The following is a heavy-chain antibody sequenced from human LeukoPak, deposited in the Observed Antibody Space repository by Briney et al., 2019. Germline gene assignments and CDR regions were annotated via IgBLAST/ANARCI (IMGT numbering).Heavy chain of an antibody. CDR2: IYPGDSDT. D-gene: IGHD6-13*01. CDR3: ARQGAAGKYYYYYMDV. CDR1: GYTFSTSW. Sequence: GESLKISCKGSGYTFSTSWIGWVRQMPGKGLEWMGIIYPGDSDTRYSPSFQGQVIISADKSINTAYLEWSSLKASDTAIYYCARQGAAGKYYYYYMDVWGKGTTVTVSS. J-gene: IGHJ6*03. V-gene: IGHV5-51*01.